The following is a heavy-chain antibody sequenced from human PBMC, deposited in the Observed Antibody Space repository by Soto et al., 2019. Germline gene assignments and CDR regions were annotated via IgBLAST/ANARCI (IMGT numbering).Heavy chain of an antibody. CDR2: ISGSGGST. D-gene: IGHD3-10*01. CDR3: AKSEGHYGSGSYRDY. Sequence: EVQLLESGGGLVQPGGSLRLSCAASGFTFSSYAMSWVRQAPGKGLEWVSAISGSGGSTYYADSVKGRFTIARDNSKNTLYLQMNSLRAEDTAVYYCAKSEGHYGSGSYRDYWGQGTLVTVSS. CDR1: GFTFSSYA. J-gene: IGHJ4*02. V-gene: IGHV3-23*01.